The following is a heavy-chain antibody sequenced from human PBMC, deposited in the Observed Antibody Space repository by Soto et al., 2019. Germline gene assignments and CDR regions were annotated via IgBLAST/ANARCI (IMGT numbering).Heavy chain of an antibody. CDR3: ARSLWFGELH. D-gene: IGHD3-10*01. V-gene: IGHV2-5*02. CDR1: GFSLSTTGVG. Sequence: QITLKESGPTMVKPTQTLTLTCSFSGFSLSTTGVGVGWIRQSPGKALEWLAIIYWDNDKRYSPSLKSRVTISKDTSKNQVVLTVTNMDPLDTATYYCARSLWFGELHWGQGALVTVSS. CDR2: IYWDNDK. J-gene: IGHJ4*02.